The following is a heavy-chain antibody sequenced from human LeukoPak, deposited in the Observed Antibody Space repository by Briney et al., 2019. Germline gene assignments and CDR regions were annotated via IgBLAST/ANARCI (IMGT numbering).Heavy chain of an antibody. Sequence: PAETLSLTRTVSGGYTSSYSRTWRCPPPQKRLEWIVYIYTSGSTNYNPSLKSRITISADTSKNHFSLKPSSVTAADTAVYYCATQDPGPGSLYSFHYSGQETLVTVSS. D-gene: IGHD1-14*01. V-gene: IGHV4-4*09. CDR1: GGYTSSYS. CDR3: ATQDPGPGSLYSFHY. CDR2: IYTSGST. J-gene: IGHJ4*02.